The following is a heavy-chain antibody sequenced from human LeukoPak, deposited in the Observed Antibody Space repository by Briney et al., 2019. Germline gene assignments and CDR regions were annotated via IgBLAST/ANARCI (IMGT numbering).Heavy chain of an antibody. J-gene: IGHJ5*02. Sequence: PSETLSLTCTVSGYSISSGYYWGWIRQPPGKGLEWIGSIYHSGSTYYNPSLKSRVTISVDTSKNQFSLKLSSVTAADTAVYYCARHGAAAGPSAPLNWFDPWGQGTLVTVSS. CDR1: GYSISSGYY. D-gene: IGHD6-13*01. V-gene: IGHV4-38-2*02. CDR3: ARHGAAAGPSAPLNWFDP. CDR2: IYHSGST.